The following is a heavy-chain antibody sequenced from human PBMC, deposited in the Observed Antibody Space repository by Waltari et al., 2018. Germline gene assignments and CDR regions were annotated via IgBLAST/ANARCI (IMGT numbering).Heavy chain of an antibody. CDR2: TYYRSRWYN. CDR3: ARGYVDYILWWDH. V-gene: IGHV6-1*01. D-gene: IGHD4-17*01. Sequence: QVHLQQSGPGLVKPSPTLPLTCAFPGASVPTNTASWNWIRQSPSRGLEWLGRTYYRSRWYNDYAVSVKSRITISPDTSKNQFSLQLHSVTPDDTAVYYCARGYVDYILWWDHWGQGTLVTVSS. J-gene: IGHJ4*02. CDR1: GASVPTNTAS.